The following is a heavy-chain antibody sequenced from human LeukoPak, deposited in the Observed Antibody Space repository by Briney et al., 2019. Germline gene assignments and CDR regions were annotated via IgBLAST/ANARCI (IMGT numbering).Heavy chain of an antibody. D-gene: IGHD2-2*01. V-gene: IGHV3-23*01. CDR1: GFTFTNFA. CDR3: AKDLWSSPDSTNDY. CDR2: VSGSGGRT. Sequence: GGSLRLSCAASGFTFTNFAMNWVRQAPGKGLEWVSGVSGSGGRTYYAESVKGRFTISRDNSKNTLYLQMNSLRAEATALYYCAKDLWSSPDSTNDYWGQGTLVTVSS. J-gene: IGHJ4*02.